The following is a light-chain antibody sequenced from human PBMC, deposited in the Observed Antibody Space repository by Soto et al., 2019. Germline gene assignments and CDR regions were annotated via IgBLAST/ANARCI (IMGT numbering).Light chain of an antibody. V-gene: IGKV3-15*01. CDR2: DAS. CDR1: ESVSSN. J-gene: IGKJ3*01. CDR3: QQYNTWPLT. Sequence: EAVMTQSPATLSVSPGERPTLSCRASESVSSNLAWYQQNPGQAPRLLIYDASTRATGIPARFSGSGSGTEFTLTNRSLQSEDFAVYYCQQYNTWPLTFGPGTKVDIK.